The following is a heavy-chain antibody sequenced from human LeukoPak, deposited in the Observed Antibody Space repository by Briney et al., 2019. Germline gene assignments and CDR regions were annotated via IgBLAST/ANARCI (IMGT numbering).Heavy chain of an antibody. CDR2: INHSGST. CDR3: ARTRKKVVVPAGLGPFDY. V-gene: IGHV4-34*01. Sequence: SKTLSLTCAVYGGSFSGYYWSWIRQPPGKGLEWIGEINHSGSTNYNPSLKSRVTISVDTSKNQFSLKLSSVTAADTAVYYCARTRKKVVVPAGLGPFDYWGQGTLVTVSS. CDR1: GGSFSGYY. D-gene: IGHD2-2*01. J-gene: IGHJ4*02.